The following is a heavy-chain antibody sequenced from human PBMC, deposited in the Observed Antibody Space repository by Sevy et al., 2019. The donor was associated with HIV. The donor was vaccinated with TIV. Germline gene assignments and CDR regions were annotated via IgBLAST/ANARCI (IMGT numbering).Heavy chain of an antibody. CDR2: IDPSDSYT. J-gene: IGHJ6*02. Sequence: GESLKISCKGSGYSFTSYWISWVRQMPGKGLEWMGRIDPSDSYTNYSPSFQGHVTISADKSISTAYLQWSSLKASDTAMYYCAIALSYYYGSGSYYNRNYYYGMDVWGQGTTVTVSS. CDR3: AIALSYYYGSGSYYNRNYYYGMDV. D-gene: IGHD3-10*01. V-gene: IGHV5-10-1*01. CDR1: GYSFTSYW.